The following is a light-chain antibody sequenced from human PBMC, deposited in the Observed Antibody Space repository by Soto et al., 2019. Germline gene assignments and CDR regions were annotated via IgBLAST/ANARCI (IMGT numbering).Light chain of an antibody. Sequence: EIVLTQSPGTLSLSPGERATLSCRASQSVSSSFLAWYQQKPGQAPRLLIYGASTMATGIPDRFSGSGSGTDVTLTISRREPEDFAVYYCHQYDSSPWPFGQGTKEEIK. V-gene: IGKV3-20*01. CDR1: QSVSSSF. CDR2: GAS. CDR3: HQYDSSPWP. J-gene: IGKJ1*01.